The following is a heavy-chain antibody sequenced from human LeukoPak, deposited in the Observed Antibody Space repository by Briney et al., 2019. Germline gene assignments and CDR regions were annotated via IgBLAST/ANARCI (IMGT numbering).Heavy chain of an antibody. CDR3: ARAIAARSYYYYYYYMDV. CDR1: VGSLSSGTYY. D-gene: IGHD6-6*01. Sequence: SETLSLICTVSVGSLSSGTYYWSWIRQPAGRGLEWIGRIYTSGSANYNPSLKSRVTISVDTSKNQFSLNLSSVTAADTAVYYCARAIAARSYYYYYYYMDVWGKGTTVTASS. V-gene: IGHV4-61*02. J-gene: IGHJ6*03. CDR2: IYTSGSA.